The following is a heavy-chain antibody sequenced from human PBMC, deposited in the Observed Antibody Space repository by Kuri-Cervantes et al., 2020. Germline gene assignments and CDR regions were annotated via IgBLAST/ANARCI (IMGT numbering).Heavy chain of an antibody. CDR2: IGTAGDT. V-gene: IGHV3-13*01. Sequence: GGSLRLSCVASGFTFSVYDIHWVRQVTGKGLEWVSGIGTAGDTYYPGSVKGRFTISRDNAKSSLYLQLSSLRAEDTAVYFCASEREFSSAFEIWGQGTMVTVSS. D-gene: IGHD2-15*01. J-gene: IGHJ3*02. CDR3: ASEREFSSAFEI. CDR1: GFTFSVYD.